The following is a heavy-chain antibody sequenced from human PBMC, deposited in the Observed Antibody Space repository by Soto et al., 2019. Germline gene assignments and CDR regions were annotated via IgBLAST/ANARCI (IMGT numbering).Heavy chain of an antibody. Sequence: GGSLRLSCAASGFTFRSYAMSWVRQAPGKGLEWVSSMSGSVSGGSTNYADSVKGRFTISRDNSKNTLYLQMNSLRAEDTAVYYCAKNTAVRGVMPFDYWGQGTLVTVSS. CDR3: AKNTAVRGVMPFDY. CDR2: MSGSVSGGST. D-gene: IGHD3-10*01. J-gene: IGHJ4*02. CDR1: GFTFRSYA. V-gene: IGHV3-23*01.